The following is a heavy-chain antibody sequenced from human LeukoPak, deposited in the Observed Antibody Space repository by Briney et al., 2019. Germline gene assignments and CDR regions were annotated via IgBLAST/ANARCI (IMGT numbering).Heavy chain of an antibody. D-gene: IGHD3-10*02. J-gene: IGHJ3*02. Sequence: PGGSLRLSCAASGLTFDNYAMNWVRQAPGKGLEWLSYIRGGGAVTRYSDSVKGRFTLSRDYSKNALYLQMNHLRAEDTVIYYCAKCAGGYYNDAFDIWGRGTMVTVSS. CDR2: IRGGGAVT. CDR3: AKCAGGYYNDAFDI. V-gene: IGHV3-23*01. CDR1: GLTFDNYA.